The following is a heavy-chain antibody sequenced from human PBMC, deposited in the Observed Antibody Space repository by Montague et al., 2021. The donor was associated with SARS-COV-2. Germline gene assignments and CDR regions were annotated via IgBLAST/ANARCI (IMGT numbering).Heavy chain of an antibody. V-gene: IGHV4-59*01. D-gene: IGHD6-25*01. CDR3: ARGIAAHGFYYYGMDV. Sequence: SETLSLTCTVSGGSISSYYWSWIRQSPGKGLEWIGYIYYSGSTNYNPSLKSRVTMSVDTSKNQFSLKLSSVTAADTAVYYCARGIAAHGFYYYGMDVWGQGTTVTVSS. CDR2: IYYSGST. J-gene: IGHJ6*02. CDR1: GGSISSYY.